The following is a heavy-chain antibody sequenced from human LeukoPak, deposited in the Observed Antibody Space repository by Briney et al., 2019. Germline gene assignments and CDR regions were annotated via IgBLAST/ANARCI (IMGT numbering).Heavy chain of an antibody. CDR2: IYYSGST. CDR1: GGSISSYY. CDR3: AREVMMTGTTPD. V-gene: IGHV4-59*12. J-gene: IGHJ4*02. D-gene: IGHD1-1*01. Sequence: SETLSLTCTVSGGSISSYYWSWIRQPPGKGLEWIGYIYYSGSTNYNPSLKSRVTISVDTSKNQFSLKLSSVTAADTAVYYCAREVMMTGTTPDWGQGTLVTVSS.